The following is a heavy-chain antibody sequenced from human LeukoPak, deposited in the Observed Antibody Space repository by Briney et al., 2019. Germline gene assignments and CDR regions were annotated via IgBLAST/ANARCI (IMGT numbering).Heavy chain of an antibody. CDR3: ASGSGSYRTPYYYMDV. D-gene: IGHD3-10*01. J-gene: IGHJ6*03. CDR2: IYSGGST. Sequence: GGSLRLSCAASGFTFSSNYMSWVRQAPGKGLEWVSVIYSGGSTYYSDSVKGRFTISRDNSKNTLYLQMNSLRAEDTAVYYCASGSGSYRTPYYYMDVWGTGTTVTVSS. V-gene: IGHV3-53*01. CDR1: GFTFSSNY.